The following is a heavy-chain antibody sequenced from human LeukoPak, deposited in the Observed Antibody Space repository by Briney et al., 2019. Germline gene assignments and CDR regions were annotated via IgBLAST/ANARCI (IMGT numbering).Heavy chain of an antibody. D-gene: IGHD6-13*01. V-gene: IGHV4-38-2*02. CDR3: ARAYSSSWYWNWFDP. Sequence: SETLPLTCTVSGYSISSGYYWGWIRQPPGKGLEWIGNIYPTGSTYYNPSLKSRATISVDTSKNQFSLKVSSVSAADTAVYYCARAYSSSWYWNWFDPWGQGTLVTVSS. J-gene: IGHJ5*02. CDR2: IYPTGST. CDR1: GYSISSGYY.